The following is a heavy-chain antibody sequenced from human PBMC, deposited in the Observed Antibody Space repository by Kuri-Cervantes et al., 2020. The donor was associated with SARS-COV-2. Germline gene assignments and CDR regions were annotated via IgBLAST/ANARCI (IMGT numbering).Heavy chain of an antibody. D-gene: IGHD3-10*02. Sequence: ASVKVSCKASGYTFTSYYMHWVRQAPGQGLEWMGIINPSGGSTSYAQKFQGRVTMTRDTSTSTVYMELSSLRSEDTAVYYCASHVGERRGGLSAFDIWGRGTMVTVSS. CDR3: ASHVGERRGGLSAFDI. CDR1: GYTFTSYY. CDR2: INPSGGST. J-gene: IGHJ3*02. V-gene: IGHV1-46*01.